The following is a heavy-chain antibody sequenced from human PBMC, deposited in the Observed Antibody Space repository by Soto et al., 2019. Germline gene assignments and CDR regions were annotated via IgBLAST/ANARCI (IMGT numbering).Heavy chain of an antibody. J-gene: IGHJ6*02. V-gene: IGHV3-33*01. D-gene: IGHD2-2*01. CDR1: GFTFSSYG. Sequence: QVQLVESGGGVVQPGRSLRLSCAASGFTFSSYGLHWVRQAPGKGLERVAVIGYDGSNKYYADSVKGRFTIARDNSKNTLYLQMNSLRAEDTAVYYCARGRYCSSTSCYTCGMDVWGHGTTVTVSS. CDR2: IGYDGSNK. CDR3: ARGRYCSSTSCYTCGMDV.